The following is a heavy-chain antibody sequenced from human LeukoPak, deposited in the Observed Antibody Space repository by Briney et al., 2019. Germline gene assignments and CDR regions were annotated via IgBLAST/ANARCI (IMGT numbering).Heavy chain of an antibody. CDR2: ITRNGGTT. CDR1: GVTFDNYG. D-gene: IGHD5-18*01. Sequence: GGSLRLSCIASGVTFDNYGMSWVRQVPGKGLEWVSGITRNGGTTDYADSVKGRFAISRDNAKNSLYLQMSSLRAEDTALYHCARGYLKGPFDIWGQGTMVTVSS. CDR3: ARGYLKGPFDI. J-gene: IGHJ3*02. V-gene: IGHV3-20*01.